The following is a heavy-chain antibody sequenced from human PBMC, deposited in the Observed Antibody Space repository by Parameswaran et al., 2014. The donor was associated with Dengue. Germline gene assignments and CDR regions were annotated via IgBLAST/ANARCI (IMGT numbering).Heavy chain of an antibody. CDR1: A. D-gene: IGHD3-10*01. V-gene: IGHV3-9*01. Sequence: AMPGVRQAPGKGLEWVSGISWNSGSIGYADSVKGRFTISRDNAKNSLYLQMNSLRAEDTALYYCAKAPTGSWFDPWGQGTRSPSPQ. CDR3: AKAPTGSWFDP. CDR2: ISWNSGSI. J-gene: IGHJ5*02.